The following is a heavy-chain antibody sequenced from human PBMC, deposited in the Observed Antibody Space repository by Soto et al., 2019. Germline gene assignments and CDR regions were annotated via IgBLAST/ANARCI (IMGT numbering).Heavy chain of an antibody. CDR1: GFTFSSYG. CDR2: IWYDGSNK. D-gene: IGHD1-26*01. CDR3: ARDQTKWELIGYGMDV. J-gene: IGHJ6*02. Sequence: QVQLVESGGGVVQPGRSLRLSCAASGFTFSSYGMHWVRQAPGKGLEWVAVIWYDGSNKYYADSVKGRFTISRDNSKNTLYLQMNSLRAEDTAVYYCARDQTKWELIGYGMDVWGLGTTVTVSS. V-gene: IGHV3-33*01.